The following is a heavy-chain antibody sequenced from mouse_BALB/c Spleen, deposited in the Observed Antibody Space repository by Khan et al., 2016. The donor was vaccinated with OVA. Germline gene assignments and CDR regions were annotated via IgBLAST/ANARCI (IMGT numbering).Heavy chain of an antibody. CDR1: GYSITSDYA. Sequence: EVQLQESGPGLVKPSQSLSLTCTVTGYSITSDYAWNWIRQFPGNKLEWMGYISYSGSTNYNPALKSRISTTRDTSKNQFFLKLNSVTTEDTATYYCARDGSRYNYAMDYWGQGTSGTVSS. V-gene: IGHV3-2*02. D-gene: IGHD2-3*01. CDR2: ISYSGST. J-gene: IGHJ4*01. CDR3: ARDGSRYNYAMDY.